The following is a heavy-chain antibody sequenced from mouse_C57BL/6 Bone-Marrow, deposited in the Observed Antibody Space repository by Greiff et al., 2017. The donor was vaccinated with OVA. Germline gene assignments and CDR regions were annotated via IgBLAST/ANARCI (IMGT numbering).Heavy chain of an antibody. J-gene: IGHJ3*01. CDR2: ISDGGSYT. Sequence: EVQLVESGGGLVKPGGSLKLSCAASGFTFSSYAMSWVRQTPEKRLEWVATISDGGSYTYYPDNVKGRFTISRDNAKNNLYLQMSHLKSEDTAMYYCARGRSMMGTSAWFAYWGQGTLVTVSA. V-gene: IGHV5-4*01. D-gene: IGHD2-3*01. CDR3: ARGRSMMGTSAWFAY. CDR1: GFTFSSYA.